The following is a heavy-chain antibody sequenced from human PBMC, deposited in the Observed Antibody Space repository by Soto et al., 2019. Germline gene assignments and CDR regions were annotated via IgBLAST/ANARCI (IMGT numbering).Heavy chain of an antibody. CDR1: GFTFSSYA. CDR3: AKSSTLIVVVIIPDYFDY. J-gene: IGHJ4*03. V-gene: IGHV3-23*01. D-gene: IGHD3-22*01. Sequence: PGGSLRLSCAASGFTFSSYAMSWVRQAPGKGLGWVSAISGSGGSTYYADSVKGRFTISRDNSKNTLYLQMNSLRAEDTAVYYCAKSSTLIVVVIIPDYFDYWGQGTMVTVSS. CDR2: ISGSGGST.